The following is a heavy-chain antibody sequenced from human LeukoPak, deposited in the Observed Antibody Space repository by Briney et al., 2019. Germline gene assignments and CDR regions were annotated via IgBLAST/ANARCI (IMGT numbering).Heavy chain of an antibody. CDR2: IYYSGTT. D-gene: IGHD3-10*01. V-gene: IGHV4-59*05. CDR1: GGSISGYY. CDR3: ARQKGNFDH. Sequence: PSETLSLTCTVPGGSISGYYWNWLRQPPGKGLEWIGSIYYSGTTYYNPSLKSRVTISVDTSKNQFSLKLSSVTAADTAIYYCARQKGNFDHWGQGTLVTVSS. J-gene: IGHJ4*02.